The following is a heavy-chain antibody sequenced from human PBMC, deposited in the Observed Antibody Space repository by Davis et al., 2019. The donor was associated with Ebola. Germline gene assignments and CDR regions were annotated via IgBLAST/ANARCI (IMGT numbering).Heavy chain of an antibody. CDR3: ASGGTGTRGGNWFDP. CDR1: GFTFSSYG. Sequence: GESLKISCAASGFTFSSYGMHWVRQAPGKGLEWVAVISYDGSNKYYADSVKGRFTISRDNSKNTLYLQMNSLRAEDTAVYYCASGGTGTRGGNWFDPWGQGTLVTVSS. J-gene: IGHJ5*02. V-gene: IGHV3-30*03. CDR2: ISYDGSNK. D-gene: IGHD1-7*01.